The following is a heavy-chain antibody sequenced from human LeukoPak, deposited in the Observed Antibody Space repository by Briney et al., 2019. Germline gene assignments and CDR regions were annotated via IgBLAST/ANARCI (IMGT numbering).Heavy chain of an antibody. CDR3: ARSHYYESSGYFSYYYGLDV. Sequence: GGSLRLSCEASGFNFSSYWMHWVRQAPGKGLLWVSRINNDGSSTREADSVKGRITISRDNAKNTLYLQMNSLRAEDTAVYYCARSHYYESSGYFSYYYGLDVWGQGTTVTVSS. V-gene: IGHV3-74*01. CDR2: INNDGSST. J-gene: IGHJ6*02. D-gene: IGHD3-22*01. CDR1: GFNFSSYW.